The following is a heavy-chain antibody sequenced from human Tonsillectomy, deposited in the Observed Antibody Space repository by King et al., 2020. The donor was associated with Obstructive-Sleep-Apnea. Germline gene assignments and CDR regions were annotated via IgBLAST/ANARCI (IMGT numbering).Heavy chain of an antibody. CDR3: ARDRDWSFDY. V-gene: IGHV3-48*01. Sequence: VQLVESGGGSVQPGGSLRLSCVGSGFTFSDYSMNWVRQTPGKGLEWISYINSGRGTILYADSVKGRFTVSKDDAENSVHLQMHSLGVEDTALYFCARDRDWSFDYWGQGTLVTVSS. CDR2: INSGRGTI. CDR1: GFTFSDYS. J-gene: IGHJ4*02. D-gene: IGHD3-9*01.